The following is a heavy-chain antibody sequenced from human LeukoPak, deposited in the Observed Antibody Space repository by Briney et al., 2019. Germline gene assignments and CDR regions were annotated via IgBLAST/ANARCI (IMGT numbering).Heavy chain of an antibody. D-gene: IGHD3-3*01. CDR3: VRFLDAFDI. Sequence: GGSLRLPCAASEFAVSSNYMNWVRQAPGKGLEWVSVISPSGKTFYADSVKGRFTISRDNAKNSLYLQMNSLRAEDTAVYYCVRFLDAFDIWGQGTMVTVSS. CDR2: ISPSGKT. J-gene: IGHJ3*02. CDR1: EFAVSSNY. V-gene: IGHV3-53*03.